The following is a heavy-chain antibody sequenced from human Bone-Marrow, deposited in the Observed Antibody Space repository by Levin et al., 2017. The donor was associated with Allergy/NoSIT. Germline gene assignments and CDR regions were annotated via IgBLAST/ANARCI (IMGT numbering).Heavy chain of an antibody. D-gene: IGHD1-1*01. Sequence: GGSLRLSCAASGFTFDDYAMHWVRQGPGKGLEWVSSISWNSAIIDYADSVKGRFTISRDDAKKSLFLQMNSLIPDDTALYHCAKDVSLSGQLTAFEIWGQGTMVTVSS. J-gene: IGHJ3*02. CDR2: ISWNSAII. CDR1: GFTFDDYA. V-gene: IGHV3-9*01. CDR3: AKDVSLSGQLTAFEI.